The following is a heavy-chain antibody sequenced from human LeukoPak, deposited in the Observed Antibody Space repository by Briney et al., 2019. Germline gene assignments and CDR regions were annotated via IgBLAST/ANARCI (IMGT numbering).Heavy chain of an antibody. J-gene: IGHJ4*02. CDR1: GFTFSSYA. CDR2: ISGSGGST. CDR3: AKDKSVRYSGGFTYGDYFDY. D-gene: IGHD1-26*01. Sequence: QPGGSLRLSCAASGFTFSSYAMSWVRQAPGKGLEWVSTISGSGGSTYYADSVKGRFTISRDNSKNTLYLQMNSLRAEDTAVYYCAKDKSVRYSGGFTYGDYFDYWGQGTLVTVSS. V-gene: IGHV3-23*01.